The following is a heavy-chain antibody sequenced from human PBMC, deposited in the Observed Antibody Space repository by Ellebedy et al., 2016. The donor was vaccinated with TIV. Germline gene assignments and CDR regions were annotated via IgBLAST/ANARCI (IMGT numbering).Heavy chain of an antibody. Sequence: AASVKVSCKASGYTFTGYYMHWVRQAPGQGLEWMGWINPNSGGTNYAQKFQGWVTMTRDTSISTAYMELSRLRSDDTAVYYCARDRRLGYCSSTSCYWFSYYYYYGMDVWGQGTTVTVSS. V-gene: IGHV1-2*04. CDR1: GYTFTGYY. CDR3: ARDRRLGYCSSTSCYWFSYYYYYGMDV. CDR2: INPNSGGT. J-gene: IGHJ6*02. D-gene: IGHD2-2*01.